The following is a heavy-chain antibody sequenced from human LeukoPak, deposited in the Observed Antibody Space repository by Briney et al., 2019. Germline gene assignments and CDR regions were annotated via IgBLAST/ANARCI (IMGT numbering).Heavy chain of an antibody. CDR3: ARDRVYCSGGSCYPYYFDY. CDR1: GFTFSSNY. V-gene: IGHV3-66*01. D-gene: IGHD2-15*01. CDR2: IYSGGST. Sequence: PGGSLRLSCAASGFTFSSNYMSWVRQAPGKGLEWVSVIYSGGSTYYADSVKGRFTISRDNSKSTLYLQMNSLRAEDTAVYYCARDRVYCSGGSCYPYYFDYWGQGTLVTVSS. J-gene: IGHJ4*02.